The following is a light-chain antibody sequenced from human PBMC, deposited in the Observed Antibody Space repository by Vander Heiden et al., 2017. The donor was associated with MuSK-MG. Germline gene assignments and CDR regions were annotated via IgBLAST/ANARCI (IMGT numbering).Light chain of an antibody. Sequence: ALTQPPPASGSPGQSVTISCTGTSSDVGAYDYVSWYQQHPGKAPKLIIYEVTKRPSGVPDRFSGSKSGNTASLTVSGLRAEDEADYYCSSYAGRNDYIIFGGGTKLTVL. J-gene: IGLJ2*01. CDR2: EVT. CDR1: SSDVGAYDY. V-gene: IGLV2-8*01. CDR3: SSYAGRNDYII.